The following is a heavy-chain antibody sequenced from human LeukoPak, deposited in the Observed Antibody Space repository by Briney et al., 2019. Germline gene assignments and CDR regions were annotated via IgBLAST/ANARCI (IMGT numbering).Heavy chain of an antibody. V-gene: IGHV3-23*01. CDR1: GFTLSSYA. CDR2: ISGSGGST. D-gene: IGHD6-13*01. Sequence: GGSLRLSCAASGFTLSSYAMSWVRQAPGKGLEWVSAISGSGGSTYYADSVKGRFAISRDNSKNTLYLQMNSLRAEDTAVYYCAKEQYSSSGYGMDVWGQGTTVTVSS. J-gene: IGHJ6*02. CDR3: AKEQYSSSGYGMDV.